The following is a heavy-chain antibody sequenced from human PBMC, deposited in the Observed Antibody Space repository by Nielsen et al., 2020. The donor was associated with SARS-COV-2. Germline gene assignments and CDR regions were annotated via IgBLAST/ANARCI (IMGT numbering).Heavy chain of an antibody. D-gene: IGHD3-16*01. CDR3: AKLCPIREAFDI. J-gene: IGHJ3*02. V-gene: IGHV3-23*01. CDR2: ISGSGGST. CDR1: GFTFSDYY. Sequence: GGSLRLSCAASGFTFSDYYMSWIRQAPGKGLEWVSAISGSGGSTYYADSVKGRFTISRDNSKNTLYLQMNSLRAEDTAVYYCAKLCPIREAFDIWGQGTMVTVSS.